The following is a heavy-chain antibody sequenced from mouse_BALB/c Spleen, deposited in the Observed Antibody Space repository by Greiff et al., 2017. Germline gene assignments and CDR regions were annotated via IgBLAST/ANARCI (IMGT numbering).Heavy chain of an antibody. D-gene: IGHD2-4*01. Sequence: VKLQESGAELAKPGASVKMSCKASGYTFTSYWMHWVKQRPGQGLEWIGYINPSTGYTEYNQKFKDKATLTADKSSSTAYMQLSSLTSEDSAVYYCASRFYDYDSFAYWGQGTLVTVSA. V-gene: IGHV1-7*01. J-gene: IGHJ3*01. CDR3: ASRFYDYDSFAY. CDR1: GYTFTSYW. CDR2: INPSTGYT.